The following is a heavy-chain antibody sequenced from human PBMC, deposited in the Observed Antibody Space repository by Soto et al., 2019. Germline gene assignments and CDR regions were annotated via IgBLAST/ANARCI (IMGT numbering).Heavy chain of an antibody. D-gene: IGHD2-15*01. Sequence: SETQSHTNTVADGSIISYYWSWISKTTGEGLEWIGEINHNTNTIYNPSLTDRVTISVDKSKNHFSLRLSSVTAADTAVYYCARDRQYSEKTWAFDIWGQGTVVTVSS. CDR3: ARDRQYSEKTWAFDI. CDR1: DGSIISYY. J-gene: IGHJ3*02. CDR2: INHNTNT. V-gene: IGHV4-34*01.